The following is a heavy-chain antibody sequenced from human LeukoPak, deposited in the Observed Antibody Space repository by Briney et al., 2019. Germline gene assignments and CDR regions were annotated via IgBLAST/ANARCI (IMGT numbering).Heavy chain of an antibody. Sequence: GGSLRLSCAASGFTLSDSTIHWVRQASGKGLEWVGLIDRPAKSYATAYGASVGGRFTISRDDSKNTAYLQMDSLKTEDTALYYCTRDRGTYNWLDPWGQGTLVTVSS. CDR1: GFTLSDST. J-gene: IGHJ5*02. CDR2: IDRPAKSYAT. V-gene: IGHV3-73*01. CDR3: TRDRGTYNWLDP. D-gene: IGHD1-26*01.